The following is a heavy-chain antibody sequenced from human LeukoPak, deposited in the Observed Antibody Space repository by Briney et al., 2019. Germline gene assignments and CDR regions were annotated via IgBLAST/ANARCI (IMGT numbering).Heavy chain of an antibody. Sequence: GGSLLLSCGASGLTCSIYTMHWVRQAPGKGLESVSAIGSNGGSTYYANSVKGRFTISRDNSKNTLHLQMGSLRDEDMAVYYCARETTGTFDYWGQGTLVTVSS. CDR2: IGSNGGST. CDR1: GLTCSIYT. V-gene: IGHV3-64*01. D-gene: IGHD4-17*01. J-gene: IGHJ4*02. CDR3: ARETTGTFDY.